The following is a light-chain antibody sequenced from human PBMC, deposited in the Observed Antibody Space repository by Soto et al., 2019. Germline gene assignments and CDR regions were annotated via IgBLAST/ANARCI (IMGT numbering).Light chain of an antibody. Sequence: EIVMTQSPATLSVSPGEGATLSCRASQSISNNLAWYQQTPGQAPRLLIYAASTRATGIPARFSGSGSGTEFTLTISSLQSEDFAVYYCQQRSGWPRTFGQGTKVEIK. J-gene: IGKJ1*01. CDR2: AAS. V-gene: IGKV3-15*01. CDR1: QSISNN. CDR3: QQRSGWPRT.